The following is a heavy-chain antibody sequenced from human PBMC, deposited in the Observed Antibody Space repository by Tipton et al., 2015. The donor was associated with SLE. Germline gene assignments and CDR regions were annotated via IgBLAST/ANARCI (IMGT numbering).Heavy chain of an antibody. CDR2: INHSGST. Sequence: TLSLTCAVYGGSFSAYYWSWIRQPPGKGLEWMGEINHSGSTNYNPSLKSRVTISVDTSKNQFSLKLSSVTAADTAVYYCASMPGYCSSTTCWNWFDPWGQGTLVTVSS. CDR3: ASMPGYCSSTTCWNWFDP. D-gene: IGHD2-2*01. J-gene: IGHJ5*02. CDR1: GGSFSAYY. V-gene: IGHV4-34*01.